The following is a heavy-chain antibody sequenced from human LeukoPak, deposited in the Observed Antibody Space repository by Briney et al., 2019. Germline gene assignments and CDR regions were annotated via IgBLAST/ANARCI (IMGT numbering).Heavy chain of an antibody. D-gene: IGHD4-17*01. CDR2: I. J-gene: IGHJ5*02. Sequence: PGGSLRLSCAASGFTFSNYAMSWVRQAPGKGLEWVSGIDSVKGRFTISRDKSKNTLYLQMNSLRAEDTAVYYCARGLYTATNWFDPWGQGTLVTVSS. CDR3: ARGLYTATNWFDP. CDR1: GFTFSNYA. V-gene: IGHV3-23*01.